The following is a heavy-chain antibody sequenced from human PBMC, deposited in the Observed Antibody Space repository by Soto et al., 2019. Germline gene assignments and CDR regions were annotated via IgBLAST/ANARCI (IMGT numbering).Heavy chain of an antibody. CDR2: INHSGST. V-gene: IGHV4-34*01. CDR1: GGSFSGYY. D-gene: IGHD2-15*01. J-gene: IGHJ4*02. Sequence: SETLSLTCAVYGGSFSGYYWSWIRQPPGKGLEWIGEINHSGSTNYNPSLKSRVTISVDTSKNQFSLKLSSVTAADTAVYYCARGWRLGIYCSGGSCPTPPKLPAARVDYWGQGTLVTVSS. CDR3: ARGWRLGIYCSGGSCPTPPKLPAARVDY.